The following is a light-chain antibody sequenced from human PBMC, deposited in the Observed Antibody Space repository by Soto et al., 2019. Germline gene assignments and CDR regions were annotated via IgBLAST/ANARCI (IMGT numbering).Light chain of an antibody. CDR3: CSYAGSNLDV. CDR2: EVN. J-gene: IGLJ1*01. Sequence: QSVLTQPASVSGSPGQSITISCTGGSSDVGSYNLVSWYQQHPGKAPKLMIYEVNKRPSGVSKRFSGSKSGNTASLTISGLQPEDEADYFCCSYAGSNLDVFGTGTKVTVL. V-gene: IGLV2-23*02. CDR1: SSDVGSYNL.